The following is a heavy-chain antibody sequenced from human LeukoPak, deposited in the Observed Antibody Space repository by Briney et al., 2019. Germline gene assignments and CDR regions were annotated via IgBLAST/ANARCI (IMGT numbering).Heavy chain of an antibody. V-gene: IGHV3-64*01. J-gene: IGHJ4*02. CDR2: ISSNGGST. CDR1: GFTFSSYA. Sequence: PGGSLRLSCAASGFTFSSYAMHWVRQAPGKGLEYVSAISSNGGSTYYANSVKGRFTISRDNSKNTLYLQMNSLRAEDTAVYYCAKPRITMVRGVIILYYFDYWGQGTLVTVSS. D-gene: IGHD3-10*01. CDR3: AKPRITMVRGVIILYYFDY.